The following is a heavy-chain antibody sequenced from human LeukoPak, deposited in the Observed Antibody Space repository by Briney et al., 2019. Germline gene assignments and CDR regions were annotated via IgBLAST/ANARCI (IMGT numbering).Heavy chain of an antibody. Sequence: GGSLRLSCAASGFTFRTYTMSWFRQAPGKGLEWVSSINSHSDKMAYADSVRGRFTVSRDNAKTSLYLQMNSLRDEDTAIYYCARKGPTGDFFTGFPDYWGQGTLVTVS. CDR1: GFTFRTYT. CDR3: ARKGPTGDFFTGFPDY. CDR2: INSHSDKM. V-gene: IGHV3-21*01. D-gene: IGHD3-9*01. J-gene: IGHJ4*02.